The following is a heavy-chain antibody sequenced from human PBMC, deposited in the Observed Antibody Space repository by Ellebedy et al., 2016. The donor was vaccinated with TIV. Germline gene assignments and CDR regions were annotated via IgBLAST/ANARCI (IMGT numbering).Heavy chain of an antibody. Sequence: GKSLKISCAASGLTFSSYEMNWVRQPPGKGLEWVASTRYDEFNRSYSDSVKGRFSISRDNSQNTLFLQMTSLRPEDTAVYYCAKANYADYPSYFDSWGQGTLVTVSS. CDR3: AKANYADYPSYFDS. J-gene: IGHJ4*02. CDR2: TRYDEFNR. CDR1: GLTFSSYE. V-gene: IGHV3-30*02. D-gene: IGHD4-17*01.